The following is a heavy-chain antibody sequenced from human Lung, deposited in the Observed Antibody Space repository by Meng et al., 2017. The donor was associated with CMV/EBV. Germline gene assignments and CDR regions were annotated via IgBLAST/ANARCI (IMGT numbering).Heavy chain of an antibody. CDR1: GFTFSSYW. Sequence: GESXKISXAASGFTFSSYWMSWVRQAPGKGLEWVANIKQDGSEKYYVDSVKGRFTISRDNAKNSLYLQMNSLRAEDTAVYYCARPVPAYDFWSGYYPYYYYYGMDVWGQGXTVTVSS. CDR2: IKQDGSEK. CDR3: ARPVPAYDFWSGYYPYYYYYGMDV. J-gene: IGHJ6*02. V-gene: IGHV3-7*01. D-gene: IGHD3-3*01.